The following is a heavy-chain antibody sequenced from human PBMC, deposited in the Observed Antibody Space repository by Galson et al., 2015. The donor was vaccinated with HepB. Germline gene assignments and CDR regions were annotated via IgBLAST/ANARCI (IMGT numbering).Heavy chain of an antibody. J-gene: IGHJ6*02. CDR2: IYGDGRT. CDR1: GFTVSSNY. Sequence: SLRLSCAASGFTVSSNYMTWVRQAPGKGLEWVSIIYGDGRTYYADSVKGRFTISRDNSKNTVYLQMSSLRAEDTAVYYCARGVVPAAIDYYYYGMDVWGQGTTVTVSS. D-gene: IGHD2-2*02. V-gene: IGHV3-53*01. CDR3: ARGVVPAAIDYYYYGMDV.